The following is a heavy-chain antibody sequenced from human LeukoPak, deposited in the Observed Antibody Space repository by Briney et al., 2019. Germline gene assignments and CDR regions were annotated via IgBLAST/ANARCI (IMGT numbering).Heavy chain of an antibody. D-gene: IGHD5-18*01. CDR3: AKGYSYGYSSLFQH. CDR1: GFTFSSYA. J-gene: IGHJ1*01. V-gene: IGHV3-23*01. CDR2: ISGSGGST. Sequence: PGASLRLSCAASGFTFSSYAMSWVRQAPGKGLEWVSAISGSGGSTYYADPVKGRFTISRDNSKNTLYLQMNSLRAEDTAVYYCAKGYSYGYSSLFQHWGQGTLVTVSS.